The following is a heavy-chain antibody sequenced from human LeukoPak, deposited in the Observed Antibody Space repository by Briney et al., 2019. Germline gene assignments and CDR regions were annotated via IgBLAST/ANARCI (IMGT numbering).Heavy chain of an antibody. CDR3: ARDKRYFDWFDP. CDR1: GYTFTGYY. CDR2: INPNSGGT. Sequence: ASVKVSCKASGYTFTGYYMHWVRQAPGQGLEWMGWINPNSGGTNYAQKFQGRVTMTRDTPISTAYMELSRPRSDDTAVYYCARDKRYFDWFDPWGQGALVTVSS. J-gene: IGHJ5*02. D-gene: IGHD3-9*01. V-gene: IGHV1-2*02.